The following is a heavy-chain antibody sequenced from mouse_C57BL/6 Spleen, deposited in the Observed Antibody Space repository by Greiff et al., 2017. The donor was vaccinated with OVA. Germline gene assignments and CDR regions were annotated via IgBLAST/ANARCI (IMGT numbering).Heavy chain of an antibody. J-gene: IGHJ1*03. Sequence: QVQLQQPGAELVRPGSSVKLSCKASGYTFTSYWMDWVKQRPGQGLEWIGNIYPSDSETHYNQKFKDKATLTVDKSSSTAYMQLSSLTSEDSAVYYCARGDSYWYFDVWGTVTTVTVSS. D-gene: IGHD3-3*01. CDR2: IYPSDSET. CDR3: ARGDSYWYFDV. V-gene: IGHV1-61*01. CDR1: GYTFTSYW.